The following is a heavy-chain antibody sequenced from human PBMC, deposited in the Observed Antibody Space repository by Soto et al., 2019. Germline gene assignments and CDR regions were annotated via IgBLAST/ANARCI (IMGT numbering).Heavy chain of an antibody. D-gene: IGHD4-17*01. Sequence: EVQLVESGGGLVKPGGSLRLSCAASGFTFSSYSMNWVRQAPGKGLEWVSSISSSSSYIYYADSVKGRFTISRDNAKNSLYLQMNSLRAEDTAVYYCARANGDYDYFDSWGQGTLVTVSS. J-gene: IGHJ4*02. V-gene: IGHV3-21*01. CDR3: ARANGDYDYFDS. CDR1: GFTFSSYS. CDR2: ISSSSSYI.